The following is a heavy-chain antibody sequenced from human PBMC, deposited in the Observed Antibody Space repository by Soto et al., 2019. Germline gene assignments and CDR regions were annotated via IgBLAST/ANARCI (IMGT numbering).Heavy chain of an antibody. Sequence: EVQLVESGGGLVKPGGSLRLSCVASGFTFRNYNMNWVRQAPGKGLEWVSSISSSSSYIYYADSVKGRFTISRDNAKNSLFVQMNSLRAEDTALYYCARDRGTISLGDFDYWGQGTLVTVSS. D-gene: IGHD3-9*01. V-gene: IGHV3-21*01. CDR2: ISSSSSYI. CDR1: GFTFRNYN. CDR3: ARDRGTISLGDFDY. J-gene: IGHJ4*02.